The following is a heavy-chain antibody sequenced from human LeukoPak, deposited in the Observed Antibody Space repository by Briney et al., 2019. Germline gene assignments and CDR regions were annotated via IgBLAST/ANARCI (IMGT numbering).Heavy chain of an antibody. V-gene: IGHV3-15*01. CDR2: IKSKTDGGTT. CDR3: TTGRYYDILTGRFDY. CDR1: GFTFSNAW. J-gene: IGHJ4*02. D-gene: IGHD3-9*01. Sequence: GGSLRLSCAASGFTFSNAWMSWVRQAPGKGLEWVGRIKSKTDGGTTDYAAPVKGRFTISRDDSKNTLYLQMNSLKTEDTAVYYCTTGRYYDILTGRFDYWGQGTLVTVSS.